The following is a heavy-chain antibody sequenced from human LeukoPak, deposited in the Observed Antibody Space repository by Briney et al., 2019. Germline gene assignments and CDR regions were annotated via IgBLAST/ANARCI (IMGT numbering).Heavy chain of an antibody. D-gene: IGHD4-23*01. Sequence: GGSLRFSCAASGFTFSSYWMHWVRQAPGKGPVWVSRINSDGSSTDYADSVKGRFTISRDNAKNTLYLQMNSLRAEDTAMYYCARDKYGGNSNAFDIWGQGTMVTVSS. J-gene: IGHJ3*02. CDR1: GFTFSSYW. V-gene: IGHV3-74*01. CDR3: ARDKYGGNSNAFDI. CDR2: INSDGSST.